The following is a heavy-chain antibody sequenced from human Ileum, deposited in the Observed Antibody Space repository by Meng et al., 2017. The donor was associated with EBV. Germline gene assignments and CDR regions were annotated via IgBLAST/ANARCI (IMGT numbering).Heavy chain of an antibody. V-gene: IGHV4-39*01. CDR2: ICYTDYT. J-gene: IGHJ4*02. D-gene: IGHD4-17*01. Sequence: LRLQEWGPGLVKPSETLSLTCSVSGGSISSSNYCWGWIRQPPGKGLEWIQSICYTDYTYYNPSLKSRVTISADKSKNQFSLRLNSLTAADTAVYYCAMGPDYAKTGYWGQGTLVTVSS. CDR1: GGSISSSNYC. CDR3: AMGPDYAKTGY.